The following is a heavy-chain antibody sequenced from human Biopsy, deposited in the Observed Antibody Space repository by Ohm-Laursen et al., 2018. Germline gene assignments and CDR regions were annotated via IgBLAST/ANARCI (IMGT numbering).Heavy chain of an antibody. CDR2: INPKSGDT. Sequence: GASAKVSCKPSGYTFTAFSVHWLRQAPGQGLEWMGWINPKSGDTDYPQNFQGRVSMTRDTSISTAYMDLSRLRSDDTAVYFCARNTGWYGDLYYFDYWGQGTLVTVTS. D-gene: IGHD6-19*01. J-gene: IGHJ4*02. CDR1: GYTFTAFS. CDR3: ARNTGWYGDLYYFDY. V-gene: IGHV1-2*02.